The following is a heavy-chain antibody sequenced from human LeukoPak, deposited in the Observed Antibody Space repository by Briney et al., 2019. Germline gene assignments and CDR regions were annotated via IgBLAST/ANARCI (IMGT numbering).Heavy chain of an antibody. CDR1: GFTFSSYA. Sequence: PGRSLRLSCAASGFTFSSYAMHWVRQAPGKGLEWVAVISYDGSNKYYADSVKGRFTISRDNSKNTLYLQMNSLRAEDTAVYYCARDFIEAAELGFDYWGQGTLVTVSS. V-gene: IGHV3-30-3*01. CDR2: ISYDGSNK. D-gene: IGHD6-13*01. CDR3: ARDFIEAAELGFDY. J-gene: IGHJ4*02.